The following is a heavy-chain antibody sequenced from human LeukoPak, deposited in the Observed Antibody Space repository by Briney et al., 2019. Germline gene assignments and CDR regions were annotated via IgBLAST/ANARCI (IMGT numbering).Heavy chain of an antibody. V-gene: IGHV4-59*01. CDR2: HYCSRTT. CDR3: ARDTSGWSDGYAWHFDL. Sequence: SDTVSLICTVWGGSISPYYWLWLPPPRGKALVWIGYHYCSRTTSNNPSLKSRVSISLDTSKNQFSLKLTSVTAADTAFYYCARDTSGWSDGYAWHFDLWGRGTLVTVSS. J-gene: IGHJ2*01. CDR1: GGSISPYY. D-gene: IGHD6-19*01.